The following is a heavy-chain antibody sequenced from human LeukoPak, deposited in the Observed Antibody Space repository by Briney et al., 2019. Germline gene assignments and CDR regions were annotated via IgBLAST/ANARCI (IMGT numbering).Heavy chain of an antibody. CDR2: INPKNGGT. CDR1: GYTFTDFY. V-gene: IGHV1-2*02. Sequence: ASVKVSCKASGYTFTDFYVHWVRQAPGQGLEWMGWINPKNGGTNYKEKFQGRVTMTRDTSISTVYMELSGLRPDDTAVYYCARGGSGSGSYRIDYWGQGTLVTVSS. J-gene: IGHJ4*02. D-gene: IGHD3-10*01. CDR3: ARGGSGSGSYRIDY.